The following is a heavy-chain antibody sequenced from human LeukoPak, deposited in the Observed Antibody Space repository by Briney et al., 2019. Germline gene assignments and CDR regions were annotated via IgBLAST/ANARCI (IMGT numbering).Heavy chain of an antibody. J-gene: IGHJ3*02. CDR3: ARDKAGYHDAFDI. D-gene: IGHD5-12*01. Sequence: GGSLRLSCAASGFTFSSYSMNWVRQAPGKGLEWVSSISSSSSYIYYADSVKGRFTISRDNAKNSLYLQMNSLRAEDTAVYYCARDKAGYHDAFDIWGQGTMVTVSS. CDR1: GFTFSSYS. V-gene: IGHV3-21*01. CDR2: ISSSSSYI.